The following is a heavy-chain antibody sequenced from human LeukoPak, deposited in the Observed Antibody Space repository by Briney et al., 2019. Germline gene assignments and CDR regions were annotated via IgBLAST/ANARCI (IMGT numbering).Heavy chain of an antibody. CDR3: AREGIRVNYYYYGMDV. D-gene: IGHD2/OR15-2a*01. J-gene: IGHJ6*02. CDR2: IYYSGST. V-gene: IGHV4-30-4*01. Sequence: SQTLSLTCTVSGGSISSGDYYWSWIRQPPGKGLEWIGYIYYSGSTYYSPSLKSRVTISVDTSKNQFSLKLSSVTAADTAVYYCAREGIRVNYYYYGMDVWGQGTTVTVSS. CDR1: GGSISSGDYY.